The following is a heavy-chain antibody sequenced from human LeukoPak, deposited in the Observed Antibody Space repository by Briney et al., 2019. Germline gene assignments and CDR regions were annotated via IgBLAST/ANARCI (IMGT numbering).Heavy chain of an antibody. Sequence: ASVKVSCKASGYTFTSYDINWVRQATGQGLEWMGWINPNSGGTNYAQKFQGRVTMTRDTSISTAYMELSRLRSDDTAVYYCARDCSGGSCSFDYWGQGTLVTVSS. J-gene: IGHJ4*02. CDR2: INPNSGGT. D-gene: IGHD2-15*01. CDR3: ARDCSGGSCSFDY. CDR1: GYTFTSYD. V-gene: IGHV1-2*02.